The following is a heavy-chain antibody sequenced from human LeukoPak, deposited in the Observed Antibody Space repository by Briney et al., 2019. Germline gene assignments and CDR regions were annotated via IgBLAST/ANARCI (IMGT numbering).Heavy chain of an antibody. CDR1: GYTFTGYY. Sequence: ASVKVSCKASGYTFTGYYMHWVRQAPGQGLEWMGWINPNSGGTNYAQKFQGRVTMTRDTSISTAYMELSGLRSDDTAVYYCARDGLEITGTTGFDYWGQGTLVTASS. CDR3: ARDGLEITGTTGFDY. CDR2: INPNSGGT. J-gene: IGHJ4*02. V-gene: IGHV1-2*02. D-gene: IGHD1-7*01.